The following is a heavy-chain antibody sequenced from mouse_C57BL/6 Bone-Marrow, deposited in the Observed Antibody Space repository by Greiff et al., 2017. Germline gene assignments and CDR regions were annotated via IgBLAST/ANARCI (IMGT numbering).Heavy chain of an antibody. Sequence: VQLQQPGAELVKPGASVKLSCKASGYTFTSYWMHWVKQRPGRGLEWIGMIHPNSGSTNYNEKFKSKATLTVDKSSSTAYMQLSSLTSEDSAVYYCARWWDYDEDYWGQGTTLTVSS. CDR3: ARWWDYDEDY. CDR1: GYTFTSYW. J-gene: IGHJ2*01. V-gene: IGHV1-64*01. D-gene: IGHD2-4*01. CDR2: IHPNSGST.